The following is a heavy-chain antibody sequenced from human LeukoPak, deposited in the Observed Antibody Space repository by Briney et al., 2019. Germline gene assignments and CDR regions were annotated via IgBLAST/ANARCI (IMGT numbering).Heavy chain of an antibody. D-gene: IGHD3-10*01. CDR2: IKSDGSDT. CDR3: VNYGWGRPA. CDR1: GFSFSSYW. V-gene: IGHV3-74*03. J-gene: IGHJ4*02. Sequence: GGSLRLSCAASGFSFSSYWMHWVRQAPGKGLVWVSRIKSDGSDTTYADSVKGRFTISRDNAKNMLYLQMNSLRAEDTAVYYCVNYGWGRPAWGQGTLVTVSS.